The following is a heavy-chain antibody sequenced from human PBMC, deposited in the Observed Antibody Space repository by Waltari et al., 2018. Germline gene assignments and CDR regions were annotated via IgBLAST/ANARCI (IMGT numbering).Heavy chain of an antibody. CDR3: AASVVGVGGTRYFEK. V-gene: IGHV3-7*03. CDR1: GFTYSRYW. J-gene: IGHJ4*02. Sequence: EVQLVESGGGLVQPGGSLRLSCVASGFTYSRYWMNWVRQAPGKGLEWVANIDSSGSEKYHVPSVDGRFSISRDNAKNSVVLEMDSLRVEDTAVYYCAASVVGVGGTRYFEKWGLGMQVTVSS. D-gene: IGHD3-3*01. CDR2: IDSSGSEK.